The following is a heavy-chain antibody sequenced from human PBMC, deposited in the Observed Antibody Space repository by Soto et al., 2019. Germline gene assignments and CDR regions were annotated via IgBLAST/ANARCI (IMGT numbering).Heavy chain of an antibody. CDR3: DRVVGQLLYYFDY. V-gene: IGHV4-30-4*08. D-gene: IGHD2-2*01. CDR1: GGSISSGDYY. J-gene: IGHJ4*02. CDR2: IYYRGST. Sequence: QVQLQESGPGLVKPSQTLSLTCTVSGGSISSGDYYWSWIRQPPGKGLEWMGYIYYRGSTYYNPSLKSRVTISVDTSKNQFSLKLSSVTAADTAVYYCDRVVGQLLYYFDYWGQGTLVTVSS.